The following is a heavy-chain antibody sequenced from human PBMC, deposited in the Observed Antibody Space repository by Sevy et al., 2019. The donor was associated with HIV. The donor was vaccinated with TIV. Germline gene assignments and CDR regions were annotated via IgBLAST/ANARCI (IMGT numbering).Heavy chain of an antibody. J-gene: IGHJ4*02. V-gene: IGHV3-30*04. CDR2: ISYDGRKK. CDR3: ATASLSGDSGVSHPSFDS. CDR1: GFAFNDFA. D-gene: IGHD2-15*01. Sequence: GGSLRLSCAASGFAFNDFAMNWLRQLPGKGLEWVAIISYDGRKKLYADSVKGRFTISRDNSKNVVYLQMNSLRPEDTAVYFCATASLSGDSGVSHPSFDSWGQGTLVTVSS.